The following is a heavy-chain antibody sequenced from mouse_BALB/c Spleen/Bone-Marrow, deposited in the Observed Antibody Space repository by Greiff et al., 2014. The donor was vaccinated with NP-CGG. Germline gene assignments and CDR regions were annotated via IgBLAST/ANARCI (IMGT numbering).Heavy chain of an antibody. D-gene: IGHD2-4*01. Sequence: VQLKESGGGLVQPGGSRKLSCAASGFTFSSFGMHWVRQAPEKGLEWVAYISNGSSTIYYADTVKGRFTISRDNPKNTLSLQMTSLRSEDTAMYYCARKGAMITHYYAMDYWGQGTSVTVSS. CDR1: GFTFSSFG. CDR2: ISNGSSTI. V-gene: IGHV5-17*02. CDR3: ARKGAMITHYYAMDY. J-gene: IGHJ4*01.